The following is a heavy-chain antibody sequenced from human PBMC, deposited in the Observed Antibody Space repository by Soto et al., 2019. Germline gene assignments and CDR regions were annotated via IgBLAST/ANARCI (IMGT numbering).Heavy chain of an antibody. Sequence: QVQLVQSGAEVKKPGSSVKVSCKASGGTFRNYPINWVRQAPGQGLEWMGSILPIIDIPDYAQNFQARLTITADKSTSPAYMELSSLRSEDTAMYFCARGPLVVLNYFDSWGQGTLVTVSS. CDR2: ILPIIDIP. V-gene: IGHV1-69*02. D-gene: IGHD2-2*01. CDR1: GGTFRNYP. J-gene: IGHJ4*02. CDR3: ARGPLVVLNYFDS.